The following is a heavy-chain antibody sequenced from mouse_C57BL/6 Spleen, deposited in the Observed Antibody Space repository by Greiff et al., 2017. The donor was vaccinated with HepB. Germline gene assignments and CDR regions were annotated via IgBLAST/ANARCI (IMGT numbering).Heavy chain of an antibody. J-gene: IGHJ2*01. V-gene: IGHV5-4*01. CDR2: ISDGGSYT. D-gene: IGHD2-3*01. Sequence: EVQLVESGGGLVKPGGSLKLSCAASGFTFSSYAMSWVRQTPEKRLEWVATISDGGSYTYYPDNVKGRFTISRDNAKNNLYLQMSHLKSEDTAMYYCARAYDGYYDFDYWGQGTTLTVSS. CDR3: ARAYDGYYDFDY. CDR1: GFTFSSYA.